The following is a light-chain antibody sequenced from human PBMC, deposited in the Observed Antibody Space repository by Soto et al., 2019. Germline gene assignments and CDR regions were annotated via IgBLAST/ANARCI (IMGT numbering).Light chain of an antibody. CDR3: QQYCSSPIT. CDR2: GAS. CDR1: QSVSSSY. Sequence: EIVLTQSPGTLSLSPGERATLSCRASQSVSSSYLAWYQQKPGQAPRLLIYGASSRATGIPDRFSGSGSGTDFTLTISRLEPADFAVDYCQQYCSSPITVGQGTRLESK. J-gene: IGKJ5*01. V-gene: IGKV3-20*01.